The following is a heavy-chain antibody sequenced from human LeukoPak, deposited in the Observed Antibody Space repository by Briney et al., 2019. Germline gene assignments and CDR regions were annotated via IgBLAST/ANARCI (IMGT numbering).Heavy chain of an antibody. D-gene: IGHD3-10*01. V-gene: IGHV4-61*02. CDR1: GGSISSGSYY. CDR3: ARHLPTYYYGSGSPGYFQH. Sequence: PSQTLSLTCTVSGGSISSGSYYWSWIRQPAGKGLEWIGRIYTSGSTNYNPSLKSRVTISVDTSKNQFSLKLSSVTAADTAVYYCARHLPTYYYGSGSPGYFQHWGQGTLVTVSS. CDR2: IYTSGST. J-gene: IGHJ1*01.